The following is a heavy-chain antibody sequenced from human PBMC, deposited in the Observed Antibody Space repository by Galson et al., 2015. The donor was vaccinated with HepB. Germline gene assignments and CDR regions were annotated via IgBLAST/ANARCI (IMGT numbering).Heavy chain of an antibody. J-gene: IGHJ4*02. CDR1: GFTFSSYA. CDR2: ISGSGGST. D-gene: IGHD2-8*01. Sequence: SLRLSCAASGFTFSSYAMSWVRQAPGKGLEWVSAISGSGGSTYYADSVKGRFTISRDNSKNTLYLQTNSLRAEDTAVYYCAKVPGVYAKGGIDYWGQGTLVTVSS. CDR3: AKVPGVYAKGGIDY. V-gene: IGHV3-23*01.